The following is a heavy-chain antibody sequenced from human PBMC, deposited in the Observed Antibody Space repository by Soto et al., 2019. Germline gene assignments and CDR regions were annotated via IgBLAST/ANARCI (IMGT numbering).Heavy chain of an antibody. Sequence: EVQLVESGGGLVKPGGSLRLSCAASGFTFSSYSMNWVRQAPGKGLEWVSSISSSSSYIYYADSVKGRFTISRDNAKNSLYLQMNSLIAEDTAVYYCARAPDIVVVPAAKWSVRWFDPWGQGTLVTVSS. CDR3: ARAPDIVVVPAAKWSVRWFDP. D-gene: IGHD2-2*01. J-gene: IGHJ5*02. V-gene: IGHV3-21*01. CDR2: ISSSSSYI. CDR1: GFTFSSYS.